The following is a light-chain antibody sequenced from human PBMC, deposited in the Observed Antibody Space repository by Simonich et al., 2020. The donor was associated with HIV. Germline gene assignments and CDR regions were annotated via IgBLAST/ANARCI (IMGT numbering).Light chain of an antibody. V-gene: IGKV3-20*01. CDR2: GAS. J-gene: IGKJ4*01. Sequence: EIVMTQSPATLSVSPGERATLSCRVSQSVSRNLAWYQQKPGQAPRLLIYGASSRATGIPDRFSGSGSGTDFTLTISRLEPEDFAVYHCQLYGSLALTFGGGTKVEIK. CDR1: QSVSRN. CDR3: QLYGSLALT.